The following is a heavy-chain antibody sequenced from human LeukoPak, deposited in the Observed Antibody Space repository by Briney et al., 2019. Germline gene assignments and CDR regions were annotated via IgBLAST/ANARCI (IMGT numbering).Heavy chain of an antibody. J-gene: IGHJ5*02. V-gene: IGHV4-34*01. Sequence: NTSETLSLTCAVYGGSFSGYYWSCIRQPPGKGLEWIGEINHSGSTNYNPSLKSRVTISVDTSKNQFSLKLSSVTAADTAVYYCARGCRYYDFWSGYYNWFDPWGQGTLVTVSS. CDR3: ARGCRYYDFWSGYYNWFDP. D-gene: IGHD3-3*01. CDR2: INHSGST. CDR1: GGSFSGYY.